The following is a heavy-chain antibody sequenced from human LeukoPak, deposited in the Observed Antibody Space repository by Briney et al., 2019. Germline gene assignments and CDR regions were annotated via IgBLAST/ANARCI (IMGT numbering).Heavy chain of an antibody. CDR2: INHSGST. CDR1: GGSFSGYY. D-gene: IGHD6-13*01. CDR3: ARGLQLVPDYFDS. V-gene: IGHV4-34*01. Sequence: SETLSLTCAVYGGSFSGYYWSWIRQPPGKGLEWIGEINHSGSTNYNPSLKSRVTISVDTSKNQFSLKLSSVTAADTAVYYCARGLQLVPDYFDSWGQGTLVTVSS. J-gene: IGHJ4*02.